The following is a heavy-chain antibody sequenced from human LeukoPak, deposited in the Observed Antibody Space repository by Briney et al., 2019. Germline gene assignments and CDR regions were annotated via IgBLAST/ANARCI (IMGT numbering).Heavy chain of an antibody. CDR2: ISSNSAYI. V-gene: IGHV3-21*01. D-gene: IGHD3-22*01. CDR1: GFTFRRYT. Sequence: GGSLRLSRAASGFTFRRYTMTSVRQAPGRGLEWVSSISSNSAYIYYADSLRGRLTISRDNAKNSLYLQVDSLGADDTAVYYCAREGGFHYDSSGDAFDIWGQGTMVTVSS. CDR3: AREGGFHYDSSGDAFDI. J-gene: IGHJ3*02.